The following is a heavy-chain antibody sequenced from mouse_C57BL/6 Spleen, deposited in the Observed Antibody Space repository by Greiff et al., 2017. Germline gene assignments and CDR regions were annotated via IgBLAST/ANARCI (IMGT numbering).Heavy chain of an antibody. V-gene: IGHV1-52*01. CDR3: ARETAQEGVDY. J-gene: IGHJ2*01. CDR1: GYTFTSYW. D-gene: IGHD3-2*02. Sequence: QVQLQQPGAELVRPGSSVKLSCKASGYTFTSYWMHWVKQRPIQGLEWIGNIDPSDSETHYNQKFKDKATLTVDKSSSTAYMQLSSLTSEDSAVYYCARETAQEGVDYWGQGTTLTVSS. CDR2: IDPSDSET.